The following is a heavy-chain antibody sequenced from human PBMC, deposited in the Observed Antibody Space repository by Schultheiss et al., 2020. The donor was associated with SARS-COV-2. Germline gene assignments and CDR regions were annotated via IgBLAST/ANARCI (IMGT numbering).Heavy chain of an antibody. V-gene: IGHV3-9*01. CDR1: GFTFDDYA. J-gene: IGHJ4*02. CDR3: ARVGKGDHYFDY. CDR2: ISWNSGSI. D-gene: IGHD3-16*01. Sequence: GGSLRLSCAASGFTFDDYAMHWVRQAPGKGLEWVSGISWNSGSIGYADSVKGRFTISRDNAKNSLYLQMNSLRAEDTAVYYCARVGKGDHYFDYWGQGTLVTVSS.